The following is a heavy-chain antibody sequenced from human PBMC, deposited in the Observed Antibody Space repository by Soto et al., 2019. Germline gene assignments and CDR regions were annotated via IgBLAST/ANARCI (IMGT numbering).Heavy chain of an antibody. CDR2: INSDGSHT. CDR1: GFTFFAYW. CDR3: AKECDYGDHVSENWFDS. J-gene: IGHJ5*01. V-gene: IGHV3-74*01. Sequence: EVQLVESGGGLVQPAGSLRLSCAASGFTFFAYWIHWVRQVPGKGLVWVSRINSDGSHTSYADPVRGRFTISRDNSNNTVYLQMNGLTAEHTAVYYCAKECDYGDHVSENWFDSWGQGSLVTVSS. D-gene: IGHD4-17*01.